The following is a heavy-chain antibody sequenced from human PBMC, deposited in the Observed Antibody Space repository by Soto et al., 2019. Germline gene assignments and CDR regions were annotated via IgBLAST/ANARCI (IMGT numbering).Heavy chain of an antibody. CDR2: IIPIFGTA. D-gene: IGHD6-13*01. J-gene: IGHJ6*02. Sequence: QVQLVQSGAEVKKPGSSVKVSCKASGGTFSSYAISWVRQAPGQGLEWMGGIIPIFGTANYAQKFQGRVTITADESTSTAYMELSSLRSEDTAVYYCARGIAAAGGIYYGMDVWGQGTTVTVSS. CDR1: GGTFSSYA. V-gene: IGHV1-69*12. CDR3: ARGIAAAGGIYYGMDV.